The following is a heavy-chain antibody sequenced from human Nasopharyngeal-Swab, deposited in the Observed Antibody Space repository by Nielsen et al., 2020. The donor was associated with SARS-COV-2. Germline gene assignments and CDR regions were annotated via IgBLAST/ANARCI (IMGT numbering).Heavy chain of an antibody. V-gene: IGHV3-23*01. CDR3: AKRQLLPTGAFDI. J-gene: IGHJ3*02. D-gene: IGHD2-2*01. CDR1: GFTFSSYA. Sequence: GESLKISCAASGFTFSSYAMSWVRQAPGKGLERVSAISGSGGSTYYADSVKGRFTISRDNSKNTLYLQMNSLRAEDTAVYYCAKRQLLPTGAFDIWGQGTMVTVSS. CDR2: ISGSGGST.